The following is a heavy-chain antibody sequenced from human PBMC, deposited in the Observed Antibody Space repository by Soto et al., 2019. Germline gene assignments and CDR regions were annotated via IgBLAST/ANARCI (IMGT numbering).Heavy chain of an antibody. J-gene: IGHJ3*02. CDR1: GFTFSSYS. Sequence: GGSLRLSCAASGFTFSSYSMHWVRQAPGKGLEWVSGISWNSGSIGYADSVKGRFTISRDNAKNSLYLQMNSLRAEDTALYYCANGQRYFDWLGLGYAFDIWGQGTMVTVSS. V-gene: IGHV3-9*01. CDR3: ANGQRYFDWLGLGYAFDI. CDR2: ISWNSGSI. D-gene: IGHD3-9*01.